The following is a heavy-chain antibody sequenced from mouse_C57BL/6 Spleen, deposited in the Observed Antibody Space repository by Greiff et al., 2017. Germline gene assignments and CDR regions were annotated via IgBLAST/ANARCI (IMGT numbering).Heavy chain of an antibody. CDR1: GYAFSSYW. D-gene: IGHD1-1*01. CDR2: IYPADGDT. V-gene: IGHV1-80*01. CDR3: ARSYYYGNSYAMDY. Sequence: QVQLQQPGAELVKPGASVKISCKASGYAFSSYWMHWVKQRPGQGLEWIGQIYPADGDTNYNGKFKGKATLTAVKSSSTAYMQLSSLTSEDAAVYFCARSYYYGNSYAMDYWGQGTSVTVSS. J-gene: IGHJ4*01.